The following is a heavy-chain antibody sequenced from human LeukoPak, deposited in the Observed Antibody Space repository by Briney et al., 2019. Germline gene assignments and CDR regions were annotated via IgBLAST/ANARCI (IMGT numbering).Heavy chain of an antibody. CDR2: IYHSGST. J-gene: IGHJ4*02. Sequence: PSETLSLTCTVSGYSISSGYYWGWIRQPPGKGLEWIGSIYHSGSTYYNPSLKSRVTISVDTSKNQFSLKLSSVTAADTAVYYCQGLIAARTLPRRVDYWGQGTLVTVSS. D-gene: IGHD6-6*01. V-gene: IGHV4-38-2*02. CDR3: QGLIAARTLPRRVDY. CDR1: GYSISSGYY.